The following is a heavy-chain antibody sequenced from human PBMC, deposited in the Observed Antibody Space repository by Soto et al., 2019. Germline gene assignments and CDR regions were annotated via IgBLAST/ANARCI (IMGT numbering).Heavy chain of an antibody. Sequence: PGEYLKIYCKGSGYIFTSYWIVWVRQIPGNVLEWMGIIYPGDSDTRYSPSFQGQVTISADKSISTAYLQWSSLKASDTAMYYCARQGIAVAGTSVYYYGMDVWGQGTTVTVSS. CDR1: GYIFTSYW. J-gene: IGHJ6*02. D-gene: IGHD6-19*01. CDR2: IYPGDSDT. CDR3: ARQGIAVAGTSVYYYGMDV. V-gene: IGHV5-51*01.